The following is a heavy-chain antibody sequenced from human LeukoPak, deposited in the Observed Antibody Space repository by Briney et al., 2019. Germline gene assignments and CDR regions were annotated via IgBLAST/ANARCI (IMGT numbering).Heavy chain of an antibody. V-gene: IGHV3-23*01. Sequence: GGSLRLSCAASGFTFSSYAMSWVRQAPGKGLEWVSAISGSGGSTYYADSVKGRFTISRDNAKNSLYLQMNSLRAEDTAVYYCARDLLNYYDSSGYDYWGQGTLVTVSS. J-gene: IGHJ4*02. CDR2: ISGSGGST. D-gene: IGHD3-22*01. CDR1: GFTFSSYA. CDR3: ARDLLNYYDSSGYDY.